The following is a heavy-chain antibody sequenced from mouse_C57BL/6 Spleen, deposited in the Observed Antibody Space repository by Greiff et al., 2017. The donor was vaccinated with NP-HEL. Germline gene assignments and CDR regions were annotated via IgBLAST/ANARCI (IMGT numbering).Heavy chain of an antibody. J-gene: IGHJ2*01. Sequence: EVQLVESGGGLVKPGGSLKLSCAASGFTFSSYAMSWVRQTPEKRLEWVATISDGGSYTYYPDNVKGRFTISRDNAKNNLYLQRSHLKSEDTAMYYCARDTYGSDFDYWGQGTTLTVSS. D-gene: IGHD1-1*01. V-gene: IGHV5-4*01. CDR2: ISDGGSYT. CDR1: GFTFSSYA. CDR3: ARDTYGSDFDY.